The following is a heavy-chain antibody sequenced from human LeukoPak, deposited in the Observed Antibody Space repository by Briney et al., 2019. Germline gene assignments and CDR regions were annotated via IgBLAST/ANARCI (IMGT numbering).Heavy chain of an antibody. J-gene: IGHJ4*02. CDR3: ARDVDTAMFGFDY. V-gene: IGHV3-48*03. CDR1: GFTFSSYE. D-gene: IGHD5-18*01. CDR2: ISSSGSTI. Sequence: PGGSLRLSCAASGFTFSSYEMNWVRQAPGKGLEWVSYISSSGSTIYYADSVKGRFTISRDNAKNSLYLQMNSLRAEDTAVYYCARDVDTAMFGFDYWGQGTLVTVSS.